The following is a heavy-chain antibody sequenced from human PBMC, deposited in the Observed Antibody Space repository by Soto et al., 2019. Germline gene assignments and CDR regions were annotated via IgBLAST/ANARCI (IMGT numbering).Heavy chain of an antibody. D-gene: IGHD6-13*01. CDR1: GFTFSTYS. CDR2: IGRSSSTI. V-gene: IGHV3-48*01. CDR3: AKSPLQQLVPYFDY. Sequence: GGSLRLSCAASGFTFSTYSMNWVRQAPGKGLEWVSYIGRSSSTIYYADSVKGRFTISRDNAKNSLYLQMNSLRAEDTAVYYCAKSPLQQLVPYFDYWGQGTLVTVSS. J-gene: IGHJ4*02.